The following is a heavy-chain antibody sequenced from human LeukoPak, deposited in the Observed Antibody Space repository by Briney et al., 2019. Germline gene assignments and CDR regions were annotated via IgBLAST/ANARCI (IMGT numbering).Heavy chain of an antibody. CDR1: GYSFANYW. CDR3: ARRQAYNARRNYYSYMDV. D-gene: IGHD2-21*01. V-gene: IGHV5-51*01. J-gene: IGHJ6*03. CDR2: IYPGDSDI. Sequence: PGESLKISCKASGYSFANYWIGWVRQMPGKGLEWMGIIYPGDSDIRYSPSFQGQVTISADKSINTAYLQWSSLKASDTAIYYCARRQAYNARRNYYSYMDVWGKGTTVTVSS.